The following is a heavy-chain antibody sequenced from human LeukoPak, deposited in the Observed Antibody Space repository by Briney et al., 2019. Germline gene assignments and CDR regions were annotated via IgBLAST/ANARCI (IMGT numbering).Heavy chain of an antibody. CDR1: GFTFDESA. CDR2: IGWDSKSI. Sequence: GRSLRLSCAASGFTFDESAMHWVRQAPGKGLEWVSSIGWDSKSIVYADSVKGRFTISRDNAKNSLYLQTNGLRPEDTASYYCAKAVAAPGAFDIWGRGTVVTVSS. D-gene: IGHD6-19*01. J-gene: IGHJ3*02. CDR3: AKAVAAPGAFDI. V-gene: IGHV3-9*01.